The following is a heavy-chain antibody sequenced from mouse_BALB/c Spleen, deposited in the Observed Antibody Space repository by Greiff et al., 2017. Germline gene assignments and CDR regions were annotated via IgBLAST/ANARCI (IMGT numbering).Heavy chain of an antibody. CDR3: ARKDGRLYAMDY. V-gene: IGHV1S81*02. J-gene: IGHJ4*01. Sequence: VQLQQPGAELVKPGASVKLSCKASGYTFTSYWMHWVKQRPGQGLEWIGEINPSNGRTNYNEKFKSKATLTVDKSSSTAYIQLSSLTSEDSAVYYCARKDGRLYAMDYWGQGTSVTVSS. CDR1: GYTFTSYW. CDR2: INPSNGRT.